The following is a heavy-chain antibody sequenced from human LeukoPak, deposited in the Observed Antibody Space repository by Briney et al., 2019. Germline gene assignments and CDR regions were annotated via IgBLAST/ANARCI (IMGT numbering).Heavy chain of an antibody. V-gene: IGHV4-4*07. J-gene: IGHJ4*02. CDR3: ARVASDYYDSSGYYYYFDY. Sequence: SETLSLTCTVSGGSISSYYWSWIRQPAGKGLEWIGRIYTSGSTNYNPSLKSRVTMSVDTSKNQFSLKLSSVTAADTAVYYCARVASDYYDSSGYYYYFDYWGQGTLVTVSS. CDR2: IYTSGST. D-gene: IGHD3-22*01. CDR1: GGSISSYY.